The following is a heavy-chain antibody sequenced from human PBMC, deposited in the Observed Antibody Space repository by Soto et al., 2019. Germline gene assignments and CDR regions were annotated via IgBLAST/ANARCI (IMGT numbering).Heavy chain of an antibody. CDR3: AGSQLVPNYFDY. Sequence: VQLVQSGAEVKNPGASVKVSCKTSGSRFTNYAIHWVRQAPGQRLEWMGWINLGNGNTRYSEKFQGRVTITRDASAITAFMELSSLKSEDTAVYFCAGSQLVPNYFDYWGLGTLVTVSS. J-gene: IGHJ4*02. CDR1: GSRFTNYA. D-gene: IGHD3-10*01. V-gene: IGHV1-3*01. CDR2: INLGNGNT.